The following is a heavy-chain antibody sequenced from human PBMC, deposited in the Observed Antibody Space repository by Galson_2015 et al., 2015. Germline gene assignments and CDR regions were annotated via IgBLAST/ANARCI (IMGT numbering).Heavy chain of an antibody. Sequence: SLRLSCAASGFTFDDYAMHWVRHAPGKGLEWVSSISWNSGGVGYADSVRGRFTISRDNAKNSLYLQMNSLRTEDTALYYCSKVKSGYSSSWYDYWGQGTLVIVSP. CDR1: GFTFDDYA. J-gene: IGHJ4*02. D-gene: IGHD6-13*01. V-gene: IGHV3-9*01. CDR2: ISWNSGGV. CDR3: SKVKSGYSSSWYDY.